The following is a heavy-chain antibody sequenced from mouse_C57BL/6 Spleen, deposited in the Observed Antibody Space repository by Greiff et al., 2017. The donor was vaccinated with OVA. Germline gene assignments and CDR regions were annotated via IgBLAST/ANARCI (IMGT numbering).Heavy chain of an antibody. CDR3: ARTDYPYAMDY. D-gene: IGHD2-4*01. J-gene: IGHJ4*01. CDR1: GYSFTGYY. CDR2: INPSTGGT. V-gene: IGHV1-42*01. Sequence: EVQVVESGPELVKPGASVKISCKASGYSFTGYYMNWVKQSPEKSLEWIGEINPSTGGTTYNQKFKAKATLTVDKSSSTAYMQLKSLTSEDSAVYYCARTDYPYAMDYWGQGTSVTVSS.